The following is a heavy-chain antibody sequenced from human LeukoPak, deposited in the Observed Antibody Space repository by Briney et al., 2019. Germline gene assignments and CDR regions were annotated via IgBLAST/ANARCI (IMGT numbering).Heavy chain of an antibody. CDR1: GFTFSSYS. CDR3: AKMGLQDYYDSSGYERAFDI. V-gene: IGHV3-21*04. J-gene: IGHJ3*02. D-gene: IGHD3-22*01. Sequence: GGSLRLSCAASGFTFSSYSMNWVRQAPGKGLEWVSSISSSSSYIYYADSVKGRFTISRDNSKNTLYLQMNSLRAEDTAVCYCAKMGLQDYYDSSGYERAFDIWGQGTMVTVSS. CDR2: ISSSSSYI.